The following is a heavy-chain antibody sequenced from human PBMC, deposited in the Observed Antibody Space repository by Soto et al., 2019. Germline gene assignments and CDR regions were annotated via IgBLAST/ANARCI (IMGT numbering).Heavy chain of an antibody. V-gene: IGHV1-2*04. CDR1: GYTFTGYY. CDR3: ALNSIAAPYYFDY. CDR2: INPNSGGT. J-gene: IGHJ4*02. Sequence: ASVKVSCKASGYTFTGYYMRWVRQAPGQGLEWMGWINPNSGGTNYAQKFQGWVTMTRDTSISTAYMELSRLRSDDTAVYYCALNSIAAPYYFDYWGQGTLVTVSS. D-gene: IGHD6-6*01.